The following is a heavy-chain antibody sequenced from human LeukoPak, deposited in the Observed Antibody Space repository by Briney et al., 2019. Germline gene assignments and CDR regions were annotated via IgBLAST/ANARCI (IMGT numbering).Heavy chain of an antibody. Sequence: PSETLSLTCTVSGGSISSGSYYWSWIRQPAGKGLDWIGRIYTTGSTNYNPSLKSRVTISVDTSKNQFSLKLSSVTAADTAVYYCARRINLVRRVEGGTFDYWGQGTLVTVSS. V-gene: IGHV4-61*02. J-gene: IGHJ4*02. CDR3: ARRINLVRRVEGGTFDY. CDR2: IYTTGST. CDR1: GGSISSGSYY. D-gene: IGHD3-10*01.